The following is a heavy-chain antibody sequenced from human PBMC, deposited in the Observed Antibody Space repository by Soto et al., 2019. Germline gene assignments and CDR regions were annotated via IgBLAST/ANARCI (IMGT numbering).Heavy chain of an antibody. D-gene: IGHD3-10*01. Sequence: QVQLVQSGAEMKKPGSSVKVSCQSSGGTFNTYAMNWVRQAPGQGPEWMGDISPMFGEANYAPKFQGRVTITADESMCTSYMQVSSLTSDDTALYFCAREVQVHTPAFVYWGQGTLVTVSS. CDR2: ISPMFGEA. CDR1: GGTFNTYA. CDR3: AREVQVHTPAFVY. J-gene: IGHJ4*02. V-gene: IGHV1-69*19.